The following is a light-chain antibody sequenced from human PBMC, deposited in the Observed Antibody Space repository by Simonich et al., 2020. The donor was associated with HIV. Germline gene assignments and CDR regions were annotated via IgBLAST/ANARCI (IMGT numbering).Light chain of an antibody. CDR3: QSYDSSNQV. V-gene: IGLV6-57*01. CDR2: EDN. Sequence: NFMLTQPHSVSESPGKTVTISCTRISGSIASNYVQWYQQRPGSTPTTVLYEDNQRPSVVPDRFSGSIDSSSNSASLTISGLKTEDEADYYCQSYDSSNQVFGGGTKLTVL. J-gene: IGLJ3*02. CDR1: SGSIASNY.